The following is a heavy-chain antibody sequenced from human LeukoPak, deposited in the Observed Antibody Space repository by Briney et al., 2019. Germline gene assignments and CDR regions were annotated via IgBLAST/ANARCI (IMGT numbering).Heavy chain of an antibody. V-gene: IGHV5-51*01. CDR2: IFPGDSDT. CDR1: WYNLTSYW. Sequence: GESLKISRKGSWYNLTSYWIGWVRPMPGEGLEGMGIIFPGDSDTRYSPSFQGQVTISADKSISTAYLQWSSLKASDTAMYYCASIVSDSSGPPGAFDIWGQGTMVTVSS. J-gene: IGHJ3*02. CDR3: ASIVSDSSGPPGAFDI. D-gene: IGHD3-22*01.